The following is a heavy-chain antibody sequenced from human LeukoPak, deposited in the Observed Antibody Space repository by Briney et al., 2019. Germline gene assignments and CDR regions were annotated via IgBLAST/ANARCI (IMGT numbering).Heavy chain of an antibody. CDR3: ARLAWYSSGWYRFDY. J-gene: IGHJ4*02. CDR1: GYSSTNYW. CDR2: IDPSDSYT. V-gene: IGHV5-10-1*01. Sequence: GESLKISCKGSGYSSTNYWISWVRQMPGEGLEWMGRIDPSDSYTNYSPSFQGHVTISADKSISTAYLQWSSLKASDTAMYYCARLAWYSSGWYRFDYWGQGTLVTVSS. D-gene: IGHD6-19*01.